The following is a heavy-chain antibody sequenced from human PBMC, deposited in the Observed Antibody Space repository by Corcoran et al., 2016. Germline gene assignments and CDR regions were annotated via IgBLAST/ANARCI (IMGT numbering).Heavy chain of an antibody. J-gene: IGHJ4*02. V-gene: IGHV3-15*07. D-gene: IGHD1-1*01. CDR2: IKSKTDGGTT. CDR1: GFTISKAW. Sequence: EVQLVESGGGLVKPGESLRLSCAASGFTISKAWMNWVRQAPGKGLEWVGRIKSKTDGGTTDYAAPVKGRFTISRDESKNTLYLQMNSLKTEETAVYYCISGGYGFDYWGPGTLVTFSS. CDR3: ISGGYGFDY.